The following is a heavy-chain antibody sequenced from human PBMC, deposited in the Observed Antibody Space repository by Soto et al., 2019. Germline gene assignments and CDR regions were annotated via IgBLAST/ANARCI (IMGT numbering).Heavy chain of an antibody. CDR1: GYSFSSYW. V-gene: IGHV5-51*01. CDR3: ASAGLSGSYEH. D-gene: IGHD3-10*01. CDR2: IYPGDSDT. Sequence: GESLKISCKGSGYSFSSYWTGWVRQMPGKGLEWMGIIYPGDSDTRYSPSFQGQVTISADRSITTAYLQWSSLKASDTAMFYCASAGLSGSYEHWGQGTLVTVSS. J-gene: IGHJ4*02.